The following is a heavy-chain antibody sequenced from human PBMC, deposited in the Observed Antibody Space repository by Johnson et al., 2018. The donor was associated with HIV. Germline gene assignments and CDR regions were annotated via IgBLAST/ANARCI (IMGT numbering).Heavy chain of an antibody. J-gene: IGHJ3*02. CDR3: AKDRGLSAFDI. CDR2: VSYDGPYK. V-gene: IGHV3-30*04. CDR1: GFTFKIYA. Sequence: QMLLVESGGGVVQPGTSLRLSCAASGFTFKIYAMHWVRQAPGKGLEWVAVVSYDGPYKYYADSVKGRFTISRDNSNNTLYLQMNSLRAEDTAVYYCAKDRGLSAFDIWGQGTMVTVSS. D-gene: IGHD3-10*01.